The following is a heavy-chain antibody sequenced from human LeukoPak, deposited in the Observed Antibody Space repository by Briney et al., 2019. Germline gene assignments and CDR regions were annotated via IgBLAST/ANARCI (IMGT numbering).Heavy chain of an antibody. D-gene: IGHD3-10*01. CDR2: IYPGDSDT. CDR3: ARNRDSGSLDAFDI. Sequence: GESLKISCKGSGYSFTTYWIGWVRQMPGEGLEWMGIIYPGDSDTRYSPSFQGQVTISGAKSISTAYLQWSSLKASDTAMYYCARNRDSGSLDAFDIWGQGTMVTVSS. CDR1: GYSFTTYW. J-gene: IGHJ3*02. V-gene: IGHV5-51*01.